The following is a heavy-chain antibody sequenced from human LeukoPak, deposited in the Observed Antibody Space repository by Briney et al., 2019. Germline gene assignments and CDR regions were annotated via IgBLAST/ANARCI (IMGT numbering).Heavy chain of an antibody. CDR3: ARRTDAVDDAFDI. V-gene: IGHV1-69*04. CDR2: IIPALDRA. CDR1: GGNFNNYA. D-gene: IGHD3/OR15-3a*01. J-gene: IGHJ3*02. Sequence: ASVNVSCKASGGNFNNYAVNWVRQAPGLGLQWMGRIIPALDRANYAHNFQGRLTITADKSTKTAYMELSSLRSEDTGLYFCARRTDAVDDAFDIWGQGTMLTVSS.